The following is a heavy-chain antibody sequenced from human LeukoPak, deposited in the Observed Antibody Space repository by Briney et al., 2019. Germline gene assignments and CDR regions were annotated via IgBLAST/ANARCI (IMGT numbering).Heavy chain of an antibody. Sequence: GGSLRLSRAASGLTFSSFGMHWVRQSPDKGLEWVAVISYDGSNKYYADSVKGRFTVSRDNSQNTLYLQMNSLRVEDTAEYYCAQNRATDYYGSGSFPDYWGQGTLVTVSS. V-gene: IGHV3-30*18. J-gene: IGHJ4*02. CDR3: AQNRATDYYGSGSFPDY. CDR2: ISYDGSNK. CDR1: GLTFSSFG. D-gene: IGHD3-10*01.